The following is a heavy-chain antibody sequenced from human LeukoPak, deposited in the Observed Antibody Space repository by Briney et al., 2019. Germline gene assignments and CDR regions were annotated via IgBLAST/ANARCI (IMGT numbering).Heavy chain of an antibody. CDR2: IKKDGSET. V-gene: IGHV3-7*03. CDR1: GFTFSTSW. D-gene: IGHD5-12*01. CDR3: ARGRYSGTTYYFDY. Sequence: GGSLRLSCAASGFTFSTSWMSWVRQVPGKGLEGVANIKKDGSETYYVDSVKGRFTTSRDNAKNSLYLQMNSLRAEDTAMYYCARGRYSGTTYYFDYWGQGTLVTVSS. J-gene: IGHJ4*02.